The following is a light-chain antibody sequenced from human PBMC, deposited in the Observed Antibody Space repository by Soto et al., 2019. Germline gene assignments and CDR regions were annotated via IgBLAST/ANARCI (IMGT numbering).Light chain of an antibody. Sequence: QTVVTQEPSFSVSPGGTITLTCGLSSGSVSTNNYPSWYPQTPGQAPRTLIYNTNTRSSGVPDRFSGSILGNQAALTITGAQADDECDYYCLLYVGSGIHWVFGGGTKVTVL. CDR1: SGSVSTNNY. CDR2: NTN. J-gene: IGLJ3*02. CDR3: LLYVGSGIHWV. V-gene: IGLV8-61*01.